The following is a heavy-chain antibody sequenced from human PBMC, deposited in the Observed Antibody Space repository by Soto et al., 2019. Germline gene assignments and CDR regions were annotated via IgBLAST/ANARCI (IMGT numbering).Heavy chain of an antibody. Sequence: SETLSLTCTVSGGSISSSSYYWGWIRQPPGKGLEWIGSIYYSGSTYYNPSLKSRVTISVDTSKNQFSLKLSSVTAADTAVYYCATPISGFWSGCSYYYGMDVWGQGTTVTVSS. D-gene: IGHD3-3*01. CDR2: IYYSGST. V-gene: IGHV4-39*01. CDR1: GGSISSSSYY. J-gene: IGHJ6*02. CDR3: ATPISGFWSGCSYYYGMDV.